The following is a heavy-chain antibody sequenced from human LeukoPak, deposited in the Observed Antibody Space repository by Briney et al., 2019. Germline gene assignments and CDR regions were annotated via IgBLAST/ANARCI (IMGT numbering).Heavy chain of an antibody. J-gene: IGHJ5*02. CDR3: ARDGVEFYNWFDP. CDR2: INSDGSST. D-gene: IGHD2-21*01. Sequence: GGSLRLSCAASGFSFSNYWMHWVRQAPGKGLVWVSRINSDGSSTTYADSVKGRFTISRDNAKNTLYLQMNSLRAEDTAVYYCARDGVEFYNWFDPWGQGTLVTVSS. V-gene: IGHV3-74*01. CDR1: GFSFSNYW.